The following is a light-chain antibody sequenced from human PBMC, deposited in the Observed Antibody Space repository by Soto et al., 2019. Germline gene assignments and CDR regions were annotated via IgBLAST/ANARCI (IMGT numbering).Light chain of an antibody. V-gene: IGLV2-18*01. CDR3: SLYTSENAYV. CDR2: EVS. Sequence: QSALTQPPSVSGSPGQSVTISCTGTSXVFVSYNRVSWYQQPPGTAPKLMIYEVSKRPSGVPDRFSGSKSGNTASLTISGLQAADEADYYCSLYTSENAYVFGTGTKVTVL. J-gene: IGLJ1*01. CDR1: SXVFVSYNR.